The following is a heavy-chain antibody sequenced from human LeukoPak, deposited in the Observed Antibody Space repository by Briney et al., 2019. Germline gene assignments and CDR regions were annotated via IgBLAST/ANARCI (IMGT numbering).Heavy chain of an antibody. V-gene: IGHV4-30-4*01. J-gene: IGHJ4*02. D-gene: IGHD3-22*01. CDR2: IYYSGST. CDR3: ARVNYDSRDFDY. CDR1: GGSISSGDYY. Sequence: SQTLSLTCTVSGGSISSGDYYWSWIRQPPGKGLEWIGYIYYSGSTYYHPSLKSRVTISVDTSKNQFSLKLSSVTAADTAVYYCARVNYDSRDFDYWGQGTLVTVSS.